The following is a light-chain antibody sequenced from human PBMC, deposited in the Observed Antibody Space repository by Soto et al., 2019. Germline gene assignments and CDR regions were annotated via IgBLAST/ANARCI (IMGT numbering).Light chain of an antibody. CDR2: GSS. CDR3: QQYYLCPYT. Sequence: EIVMTQSPATLSVSTGEIATLSCRASQSVSSNLGWYQQKPGQAPSLLIYGSSTRATGILARISGSGSRTEVTLTISSLQSEYFAFYYCQQYYLCPYTFGQGTKPAIK. CDR1: QSVSSN. J-gene: IGKJ2*01. V-gene: IGKV3-15*01.